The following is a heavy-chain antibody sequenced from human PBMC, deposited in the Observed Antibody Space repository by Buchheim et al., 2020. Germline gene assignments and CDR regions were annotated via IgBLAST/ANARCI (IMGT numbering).Heavy chain of an antibody. CDR2: IIPIFGTA. V-gene: IGHV1-69*06. CDR3: ARGGADYGDYVRPLNY. Sequence: QVQLVQSGAEVKKPGSSVKVSCKASGGTFSSYAISWVRQAPGQGLEWMGGIIPIFGTASYAQKFKGRVTITADKSKATADLELNRLRSEDTAVYYCARGGADYGDYVRPLNYWGQGTL. D-gene: IGHD4-17*01. CDR1: GGTFSSYA. J-gene: IGHJ4*02.